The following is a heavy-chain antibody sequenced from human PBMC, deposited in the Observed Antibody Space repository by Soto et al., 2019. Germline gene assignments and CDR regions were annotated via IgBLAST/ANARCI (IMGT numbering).Heavy chain of an antibody. D-gene: IGHD2-15*01. CDR3: ARVAIYCRGAGCFSV. CDR2: ISSDGSYI. Sequence: PWGSLRLSCAASGFTFMNYAINCVRHSPLKGLEWLSSISSDGSYIYYADSLMGRFTISRDNARNSLSLQMNGLRVEDTATYYCARVAIYCRGAGCFSVWGQGTVVTVSS. J-gene: IGHJ4*02. V-gene: IGHV3-21*01. CDR1: GFTFMNYA.